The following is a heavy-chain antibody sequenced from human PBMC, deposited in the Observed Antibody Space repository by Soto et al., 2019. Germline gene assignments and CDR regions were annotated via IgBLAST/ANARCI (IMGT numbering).Heavy chain of an antibody. D-gene: IGHD5-18*01. Sequence: GGSLRLSCAASGFAVGGFYMNWVRQAPGKGLEWVAVTFTTGTTYYADSVKGRFTISRDDSKNTLYLQMNSLRAEDTAVYYCARERYSYGFDYWGQGTVVTVSS. CDR1: GFAVGGFY. CDR2: TFTTGTT. J-gene: IGHJ4*02. V-gene: IGHV3-53*01. CDR3: ARERYSYGFDY.